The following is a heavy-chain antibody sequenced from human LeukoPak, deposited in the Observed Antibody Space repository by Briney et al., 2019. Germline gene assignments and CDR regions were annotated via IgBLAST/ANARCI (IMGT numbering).Heavy chain of an antibody. D-gene: IGHD6-19*01. CDR1: GFTFGSYG. CDR2: IRYDGSNK. CDR3: ARGSSGWYYYYYYMDV. J-gene: IGHJ6*03. Sequence: PGGSLRLSCAASGFTFGSYGMHWVSQAPGKGLEWVAFIRYDGSNKNYADSVKGRFTISRDNSKNTLYLQMNSLRGEDTAVYYCARGSSGWYYYYYYMDVWGKGTTVTISS. V-gene: IGHV3-30*02.